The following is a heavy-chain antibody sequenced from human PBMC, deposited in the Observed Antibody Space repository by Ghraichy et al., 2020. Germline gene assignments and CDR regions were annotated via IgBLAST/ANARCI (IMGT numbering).Heavy chain of an antibody. CDR1: GFTFSSYS. CDR2: ISSSSTI. Sequence: GGSLRLSCAASGFTFSSYSMNWVRQAPGKGLEWVSYISSSSTIYYADSVKGRFTISRDNAKNSLYLQMNSLRAEDTAVYYCARGTAAYFDYWGQGTLVTVSS. V-gene: IGHV3-48*01. J-gene: IGHJ4*02. D-gene: IGHD2-2*01. CDR3: ARGTAAYFDY.